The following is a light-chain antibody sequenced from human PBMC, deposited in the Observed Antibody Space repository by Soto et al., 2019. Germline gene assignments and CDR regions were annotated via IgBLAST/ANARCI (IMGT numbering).Light chain of an antibody. CDR3: QHHSNWPPIT. V-gene: IGKV3-11*01. Sequence: EIVLTQSPATLSLSLGEGATLSCRANHYIGNSLAWYQQRPGQAPRLLIHDASDRATDIPGRFSGSGSGTDFTLTISSLDPEDFAVYYCQHHSNWPPITFGQGTRLEIK. J-gene: IGKJ5*01. CDR2: DAS. CDR1: HYIGNS.